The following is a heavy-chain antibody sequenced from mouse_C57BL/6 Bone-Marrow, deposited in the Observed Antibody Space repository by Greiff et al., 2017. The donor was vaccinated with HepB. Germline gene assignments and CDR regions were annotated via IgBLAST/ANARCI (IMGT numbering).Heavy chain of an antibody. CDR3: AGRLYLAWFAY. Sequence: SGAELARPGASVKLSCKASGYTFTSYGISWVKQRTGQGLEWIGEIYPRSGNTYYNEKFKGKATLTADKSSSTAYMELRSLTSEDSAVYFCAGRLYLAWFAYWGQGTLVTVSA. CDR1: GYTFTSYG. CDR2: IYPRSGNT. J-gene: IGHJ3*01. D-gene: IGHD2-1*01. V-gene: IGHV1-81*01.